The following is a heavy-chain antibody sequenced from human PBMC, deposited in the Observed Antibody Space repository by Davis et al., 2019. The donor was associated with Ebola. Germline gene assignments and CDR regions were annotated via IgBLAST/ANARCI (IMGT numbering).Heavy chain of an antibody. Sequence: GESPKTPCAASGFTFSSYAMSRVRQAPGKGLEWVSAISGSGGSTYYADSVKGRFTISRDNSKNTLYLQMNGLRAEDTAVYYCAKKHPRGYYGSGSSYWGQGTLFTVSS. D-gene: IGHD3-10*01. CDR1: GFTFSSYA. V-gene: IGHV3-23*01. CDR2: ISGSGGST. J-gene: IGHJ4*02. CDR3: AKKHPRGYYGSGSSY.